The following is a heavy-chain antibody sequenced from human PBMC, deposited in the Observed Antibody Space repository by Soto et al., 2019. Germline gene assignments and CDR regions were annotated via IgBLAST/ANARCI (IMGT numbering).Heavy chain of an antibody. CDR1: GYTFTSYA. CDR3: ARGANIVVVPAALAGMDV. J-gene: IGHJ6*02. D-gene: IGHD2-2*01. V-gene: IGHV1-3*01. Sequence: ASVKVSFKASGYTFTSYAMHWVRQAPGQRLEWMGWINAGNGNTKYSQKFQGRVTITRDTSASTAYMELSSLRSEDRAVYYCARGANIVVVPAALAGMDVWGQGITVTVSS. CDR2: INAGNGNT.